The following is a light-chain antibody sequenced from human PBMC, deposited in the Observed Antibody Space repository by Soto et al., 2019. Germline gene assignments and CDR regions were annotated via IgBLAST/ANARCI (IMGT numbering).Light chain of an antibody. CDR3: QQYGSSPQT. CDR2: GAS. Sequence: EIVLTQSPGTLSLSPGERATLSCRASQSVSSSYLAWYQQKHGQAPRLLIYGASSRATGIPDRFSGSGSGTDFTLTISRLGPEDFAVYYCQQYGSSPQTFGQGTKLEIK. CDR1: QSVSSSY. J-gene: IGKJ2*01. V-gene: IGKV3-20*01.